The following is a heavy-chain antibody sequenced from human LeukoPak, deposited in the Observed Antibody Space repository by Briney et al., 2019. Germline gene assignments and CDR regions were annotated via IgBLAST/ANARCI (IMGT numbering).Heavy chain of an antibody. D-gene: IGHD6-19*01. CDR2: ISYSGSP. CDR3: ARDERQYSSQVNYYFYMDV. J-gene: IGHJ6*03. CDR1: GGSISSSSYY. V-gene: IGHV4-39*07. Sequence: NSSETLSLTCTVSGGSISSSSYYWDWIRQPPGKGLEWIGSISYSGSPSYKPSLKSRLPISLDTSKNQFSLNLTSVTAADAAVYYCARDERQYSSQVNYYFYMDVWGKGTTVTVSS.